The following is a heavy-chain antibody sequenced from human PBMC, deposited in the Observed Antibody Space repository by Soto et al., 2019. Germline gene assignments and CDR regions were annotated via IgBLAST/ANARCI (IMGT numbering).Heavy chain of an antibody. J-gene: IGHJ5*02. Sequence: SETLSLTCTVSGGSISSGGYCWSWIRQHPGKGLEWIGYIYYSGSTYYNPSLKSRVTISVDTSKNQFSLKLSSVTAADTAVYYCARGNYDFWSGYVNWFDPWGQGTLVTVSS. CDR2: IYYSGST. CDR1: GGSISSGGYC. D-gene: IGHD3-3*01. CDR3: ARGNYDFWSGYVNWFDP. V-gene: IGHV4-31*03.